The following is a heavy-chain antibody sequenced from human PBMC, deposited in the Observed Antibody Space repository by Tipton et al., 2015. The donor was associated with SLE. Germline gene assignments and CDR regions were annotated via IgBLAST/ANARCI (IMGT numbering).Heavy chain of an antibody. CDR3: ARRIYCSSTSYYFDAFDI. Sequence: TLSLTCTVSGGSISSYYWSWIRQPPGKGLEWIGYIYYSGSTNYNPSLKSRVTISVDTSKNQFSLKLSSVTAADTAVYYCARRIYCSSTSYYFDAFDIWGQGTMVTVSS. J-gene: IGHJ3*02. D-gene: IGHD2-2*01. V-gene: IGHV4-59*12. CDR1: GGSISSYY. CDR2: IYYSGST.